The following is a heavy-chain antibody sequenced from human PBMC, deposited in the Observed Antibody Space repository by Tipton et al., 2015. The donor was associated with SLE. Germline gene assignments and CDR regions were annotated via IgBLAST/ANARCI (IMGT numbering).Heavy chain of an antibody. CDR1: GGSISSYY. CDR3: ARSSLGPGVFDI. Sequence: TLSLTCTVSGGSISSYYWGWIRQPPGKGLEWIGSIYYSGRTYFNPSLKSRVTLSVDTSKNQFSLKLSSLTAADTAVYNCARSSLGPGVFDIWGQGTMVTVSS. D-gene: IGHD3-10*01. V-gene: IGHV4-39*07. CDR2: IYYSGRT. J-gene: IGHJ3*02.